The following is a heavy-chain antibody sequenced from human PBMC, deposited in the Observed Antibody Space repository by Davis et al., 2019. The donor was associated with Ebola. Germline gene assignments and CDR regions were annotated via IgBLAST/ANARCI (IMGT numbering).Heavy chain of an antibody. CDR3: ATEYSSIY. CDR2: IKQDGSEK. V-gene: IGHV3-7*01. CDR1: GFTFSTYS. Sequence: GGSLRLSCAASGFTFSTYSMSWVRQAPGKGLEWVANIKQDGSEKYYVDSVKGRFTISRDNAKNSLYLQMNSLRAEDTAVYYCATEYSSIYWGQGTLVTVSS. J-gene: IGHJ4*01. D-gene: IGHD6-6*01.